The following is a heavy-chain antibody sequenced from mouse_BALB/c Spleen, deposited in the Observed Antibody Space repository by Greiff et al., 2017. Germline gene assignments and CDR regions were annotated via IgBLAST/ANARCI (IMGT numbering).Heavy chain of an antibody. D-gene: IGHD2-3*01. V-gene: IGHV3-2*02. CDR3: ARLYDGYYTWFAY. CDR1: GYSITSDYA. J-gene: IGHJ3*01. CDR2: ISYSGST. Sequence: VQLKESGPGLVKPSQSLSLTCTVTGYSITSDYAWNWIRQFPGNKLEWMGYISYSGSTSYNPSLKSRISITRDTSKNQFFLQLNSVTTEDTATYDCARLYDGYYTWFAYWGQGTLVTVSA.